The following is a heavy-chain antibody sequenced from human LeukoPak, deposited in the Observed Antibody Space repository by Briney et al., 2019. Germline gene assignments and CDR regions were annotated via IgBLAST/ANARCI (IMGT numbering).Heavy chain of an antibody. D-gene: IGHD6-13*01. J-gene: IGHJ4*02. CDR3: ARGSGIAAVNDY. CDR1: GGSFSGYY. V-gene: IGHV4-34*01. CDR2: INHSGST. Sequence: PSETLSLTCAVYGGSFSGYYWSWIRQPPGKGLEWIGEINHSGSTNYNPSLKSRVTISVDTSKNQFSLELSSVTAADTAVYYCARGSGIAAVNDYWGQGTLATVSS.